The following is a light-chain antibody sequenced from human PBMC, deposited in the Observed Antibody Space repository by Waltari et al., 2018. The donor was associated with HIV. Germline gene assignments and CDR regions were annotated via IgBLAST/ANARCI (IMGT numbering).Light chain of an antibody. J-gene: IGLJ3*02. Sequence: QAVLTQPSSLSASPGASASLTCTLRSGINVGTYRIYWYKQKPGSPPQYLLRYKSDSDKQQGSGVPSRFSGSKDASANAGIVLSSGLQSEDEADYYCMIWHSSAWVFGGGTKLTVL. CDR2: YKSDSDK. CDR3: MIWHSSAWV. V-gene: IGLV5-45*03. CDR1: SGINVGTYR.